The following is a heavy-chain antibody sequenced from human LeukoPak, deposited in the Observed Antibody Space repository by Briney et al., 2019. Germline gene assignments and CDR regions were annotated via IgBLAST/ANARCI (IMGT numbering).Heavy chain of an antibody. J-gene: IGHJ4*02. Sequence: GGSLRLSCEASGFIFSSHWMSWVRQAPGKGLEWVANIKQDGSEKYYVDSVKGRFTISRDNAKNSLYLQMNSPRAEDTAVYYCARDRDGIGLDYWGQGTLVTVSS. CDR2: IKQDGSEK. CDR3: ARDRDGIGLDY. D-gene: IGHD5-24*01. CDR1: GFIFSSHW. V-gene: IGHV3-7*01.